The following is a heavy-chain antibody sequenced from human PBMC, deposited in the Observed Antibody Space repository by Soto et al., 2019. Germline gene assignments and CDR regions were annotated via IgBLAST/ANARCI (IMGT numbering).Heavy chain of an antibody. CDR1: GYTFTSYD. J-gene: IGHJ5*02. V-gene: IGHV1-8*01. Sequence: QVQLVQSGAEVKKPGASVKVSCKASGYTFTSYDINWVRQATGQGLEWMGWMNPNSGNTGYAQKFQGRVTMTRNTSKTTAYMALSSMRSEDRAVYYCARGQVLRYSAWSRLRGYDRFDPWCQGTLVTVSS. D-gene: IGHD3-9*01. CDR2: MNPNSGNT. CDR3: ARGQVLRYSAWSRLRGYDRFDP.